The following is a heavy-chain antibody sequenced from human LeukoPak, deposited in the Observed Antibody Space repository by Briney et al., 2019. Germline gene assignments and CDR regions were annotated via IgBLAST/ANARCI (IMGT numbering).Heavy chain of an antibody. D-gene: IGHD2-8*02. V-gene: IGHV3-21*01. CDR3: ARVGADCTEPDCPPGPTMDV. Sequence: GGSLRLSCEASGFNFNIYSMNWVRQAPGKGLQWVASIGSSSEDLHYADSVRGRFTVSRDNAMNTLFLHLDTLRVEDTARYFCARVGADCTEPDCPPGPTMDVWGQGTTVTVSS. J-gene: IGHJ6*02. CDR2: IGSSSEDL. CDR1: GFNFNIYS.